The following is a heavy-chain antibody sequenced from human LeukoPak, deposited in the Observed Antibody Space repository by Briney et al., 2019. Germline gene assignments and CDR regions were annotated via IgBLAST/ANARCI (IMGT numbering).Heavy chain of an antibody. Sequence: SVKVSCKASGGTFSSYAISWVRQAPGQGLEWMGGIIPIFGTANYAQKLQGRVTMTTGTSTSTAYMELRSLRSDDTAVYYCARGGYYDSPETDYWGQGTLVTVSS. CDR3: ARGGYYDSPETDY. CDR1: GGTFSSYA. D-gene: IGHD3-22*01. V-gene: IGHV1-69*05. J-gene: IGHJ4*02. CDR2: IIPIFGTA.